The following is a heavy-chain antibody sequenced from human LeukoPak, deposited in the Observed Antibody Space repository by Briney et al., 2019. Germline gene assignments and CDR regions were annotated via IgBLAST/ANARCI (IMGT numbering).Heavy chain of an antibody. CDR1: GGSISSNTYH. V-gene: IGHV4-61*01. Sequence: SETLSLTCTVSGGSISSNTYHWSWIRQHPGKGLEWIGYMYYTGATSHNPSLKSRVTISLDTSKNQFSLKLHSVTAADTAVYYCARFRGSGWYYFDSWGQGTLVTVSS. J-gene: IGHJ4*02. CDR3: ARFRGSGWYYFDS. D-gene: IGHD6-19*01. CDR2: MYYTGAT.